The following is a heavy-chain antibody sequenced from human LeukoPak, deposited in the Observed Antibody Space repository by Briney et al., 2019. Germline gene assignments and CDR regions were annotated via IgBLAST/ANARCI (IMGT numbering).Heavy chain of an antibody. Sequence: SETLSLTCAVYGGSFSGYYWYWIRQPPGKGLEWIGEINYSGSTNYNPSLKSRVTISADTSKNQFSLKMSSVTAADTAVYYCATTSGYWGRGTLVTVSS. J-gene: IGHJ4*02. CDR1: GGSFSGYY. CDR2: INYSGST. CDR3: ATTSGY. D-gene: IGHD3-10*01. V-gene: IGHV4-34*01.